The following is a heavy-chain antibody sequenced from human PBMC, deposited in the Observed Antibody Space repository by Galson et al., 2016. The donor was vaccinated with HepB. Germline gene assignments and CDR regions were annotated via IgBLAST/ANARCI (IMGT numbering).Heavy chain of an antibody. CDR1: GGSISSTTYY. J-gene: IGHJ4*02. Sequence: SETLSLTCAVTGGSISSTTYYWGWIRQSPGKGLEWMGSIFYSGTTYYNPSFKSRLTISVDRSKNEFSLKLTSVTAADTALYFCARHGHFLRSHLDYWGQGSLVSVSS. V-gene: IGHV4-39*01. CDR3: ARHGHFLRSHLDY. CDR2: IFYSGTT. D-gene: IGHD3-3*01.